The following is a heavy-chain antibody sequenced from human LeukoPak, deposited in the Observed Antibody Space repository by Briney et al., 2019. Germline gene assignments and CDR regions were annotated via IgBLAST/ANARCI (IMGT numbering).Heavy chain of an antibody. D-gene: IGHD3-16*01. J-gene: IGHJ4*02. CDR3: ARDRLGDPIDY. CDR1: GGSISSGDYY. V-gene: IGHV4-30-4*08. CDR2: IYYSGST. Sequence: SQTLSLTCTVSGGSISSGDYYWSWIRQPPGKGLEWIGYIYYSGSTYYNPSLKSRVTISVDTPKNQFSLKLSSVTAADTAVYYCARDRLGDPIDYWGQGTLVTVSS.